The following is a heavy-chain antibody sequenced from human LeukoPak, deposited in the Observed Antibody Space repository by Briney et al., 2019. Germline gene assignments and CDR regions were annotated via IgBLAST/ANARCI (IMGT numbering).Heavy chain of an antibody. CDR3: AKTWGNDYGGNSARDYYMDV. J-gene: IGHJ6*03. V-gene: IGHV3-64*01. D-gene: IGHD4-23*01. Sequence: GGSLRLSCAASGFTFSSYAMHWVRQAPGKGLEYVSAISSNGGSTYYANSVKGRFTISRDNSKNTLYLQMGSLRAEDMAVYYCAKTWGNDYGGNSARDYYMDVWGKGTTVTISS. CDR1: GFTFSSYA. CDR2: ISSNGGST.